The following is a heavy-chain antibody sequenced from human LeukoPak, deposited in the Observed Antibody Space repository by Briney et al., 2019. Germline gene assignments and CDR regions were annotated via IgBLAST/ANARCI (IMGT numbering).Heavy chain of an antibody. CDR2: INPNSGGT. CDR1: GYTFTGYY. CDR3: ARERAAGYAFDI. Sequence: ASVKVSCKASGYTFTGYYIHWVRQAPGQGLEWMGWINPNSGGTNYAQKFQGRVTMTRDTSISTAYMELSRLRSDDTAVYYCARERAAGYAFDIWGQGTMVTVSS. J-gene: IGHJ3*02. D-gene: IGHD6-13*01. V-gene: IGHV1-2*02.